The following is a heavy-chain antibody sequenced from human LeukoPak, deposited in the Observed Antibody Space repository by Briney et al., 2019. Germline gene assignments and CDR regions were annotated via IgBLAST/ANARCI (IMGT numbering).Heavy chain of an antibody. J-gene: IGHJ4*02. CDR2: SKSKTDGGTT. V-gene: IGHV3-15*01. D-gene: IGHD3-9*01. CDR3: SLDYDILTGYVFDY. Sequence: GGSLSLSCAASLFTFSNAWMSGVGQARAKGLEWVGLSKSKTDGGTTDYAAPVKGRFTISRDNSKNTLYLQMNSLKTEDTAVYYCSLDYDILTGYVFDYWGQGTLVTVSS. CDR1: LFTFSNAW.